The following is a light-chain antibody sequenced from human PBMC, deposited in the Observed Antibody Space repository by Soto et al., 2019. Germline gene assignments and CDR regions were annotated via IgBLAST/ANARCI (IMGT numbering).Light chain of an antibody. J-gene: IGLJ3*02. CDR3: ETWDSNTHV. CDR1: SGHSSYI. Sequence: QPVLTQSSSASASLGSSVKLTCTLSSGHSSYIIAWHQQQLGKAPRYLMKLEGSGSYNKGSGVPDRFSGSSSGADRYLTISNLRFEDEADYYCETWDSNTHVFGGGTKVTVL. V-gene: IGLV4-60*02. CDR2: LEGSGSY.